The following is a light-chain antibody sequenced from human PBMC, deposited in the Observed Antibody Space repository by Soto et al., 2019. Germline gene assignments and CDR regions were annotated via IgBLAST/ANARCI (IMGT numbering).Light chain of an antibody. CDR3: QQYDSFPYT. V-gene: IGKV1-5*03. Sequence: DIQMTQSPSTLSASVGDRVTITCRASQSVSAWLAWYQQKPGKAPNLLIYKASNLESGVPSRFSGSGFETEFTLTISSLQPDDFATYYCQQYDSFPYTFGQGTKLEIK. CDR1: QSVSAW. J-gene: IGKJ2*01. CDR2: KAS.